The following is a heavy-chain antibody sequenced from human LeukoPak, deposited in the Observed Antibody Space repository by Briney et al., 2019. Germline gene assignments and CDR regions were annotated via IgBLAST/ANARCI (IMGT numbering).Heavy chain of an antibody. CDR3: ARSGDILTGYRPHNWFDP. Sequence: SETLSLTCAVYGGSFSGHYWSWIRQPPGKGLEWIGEINHSGSTNYNPSLKSRVTISVDTSKNQFSLKLSSVTAADTAVCYCARSGDILTGYRPHNWFDPWGQGTLVTVSS. CDR1: GGSFSGHY. CDR2: INHSGST. V-gene: IGHV4-34*01. J-gene: IGHJ5*02. D-gene: IGHD3-9*01.